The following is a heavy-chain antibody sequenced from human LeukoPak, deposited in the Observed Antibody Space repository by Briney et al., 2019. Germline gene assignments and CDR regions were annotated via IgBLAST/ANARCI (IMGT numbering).Heavy chain of an antibody. CDR3: GKKFRGATVISGDYFDY. D-gene: IGHD4-17*01. V-gene: IGHV3-30*02. Sequence: GGSLRLSCAASGFTFRSYGMHWVRQAPGKGLEWVAVIWYDGSNKYYADSVKGRFTISRDNSKNTLYLQMSSLRAEDTAVYYCGKKFRGATVISGDYFDYWGQGTLVTVSS. CDR1: GFTFRSYG. CDR2: IWYDGSNK. J-gene: IGHJ4*02.